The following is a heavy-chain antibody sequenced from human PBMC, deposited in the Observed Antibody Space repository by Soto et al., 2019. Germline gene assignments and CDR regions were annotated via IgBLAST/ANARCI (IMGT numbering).Heavy chain of an antibody. CDR3: ARATYYYDSSGYAAYYFDY. J-gene: IGHJ4*02. D-gene: IGHD3-22*01. CDR1: GFSLSTSGMC. CDR2: IDWDDDK. V-gene: IGHV2-70*11. Sequence: SGPTLVNPTQTLTLTCTFSGFSLSTSGMCVSWIRQPPGKALEWLARIDWDDDKYYSTSLKTRLTISKDTSKNQVVLTMTNMDPVDTATYYCARATYYYDSSGYAAYYFDYWGQGTLVNVSS.